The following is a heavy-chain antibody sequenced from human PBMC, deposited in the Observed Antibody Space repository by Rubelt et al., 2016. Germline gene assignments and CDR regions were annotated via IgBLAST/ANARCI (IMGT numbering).Heavy chain of an antibody. CDR3: ATNKDCSRTSCPSFYYSYYMDV. J-gene: IGHJ6*03. V-gene: IGHV5-10-1*01. CDR2: IDPSDSFT. Sequence: GKGLEWMGRIDPSDSFTHYNQSFQGHVTISTDTSISTAYLHWPSLKASDNAIYYCATNKDCSRTSCPSFYYSYYMDVWGTGTTVTVSS. D-gene: IGHD2-2*01.